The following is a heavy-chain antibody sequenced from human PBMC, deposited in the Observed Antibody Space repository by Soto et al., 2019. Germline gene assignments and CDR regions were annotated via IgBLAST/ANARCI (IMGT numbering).Heavy chain of an antibody. Sequence: EVQLLESGGGLVQPGGSLRLSCAASGFTFSSYAMSWVRQAPGKGLEWVSAISGSGGSTYYADSVKGRFTISRDNSKNTLYLQMNSLRAEDTAVYYCAKSATGGVAGTRDAFDIWVQGTMVTVSS. V-gene: IGHV3-23*01. CDR2: ISGSGGST. CDR3: AKSATGGVAGTRDAFDI. J-gene: IGHJ3*02. D-gene: IGHD6-19*01. CDR1: GFTFSSYA.